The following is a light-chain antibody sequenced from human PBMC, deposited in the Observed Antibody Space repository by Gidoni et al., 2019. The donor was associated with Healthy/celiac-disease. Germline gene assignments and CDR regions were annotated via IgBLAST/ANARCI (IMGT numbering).Light chain of an antibody. V-gene: IGKV3-15*01. CDR3: QQYNNWPRT. Sequence: EIVMTQSPATLSVSPGERATLSCRASQSVSSNVAWYQQKPGQAPRLLIYGASTRATGIPARLSGSGSGTEFTLTISSLQAEDCAVYYCQQYNNWPRTFGQGTKVEIK. CDR1: QSVSSN. CDR2: GAS. J-gene: IGKJ1*01.